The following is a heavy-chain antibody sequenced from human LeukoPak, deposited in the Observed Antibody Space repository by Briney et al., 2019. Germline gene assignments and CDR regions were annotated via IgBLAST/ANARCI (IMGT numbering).Heavy chain of an antibody. Sequence: SETLSLTCAVSGGSISSGGYSWSWIRQPPGKGLEWIGYIYHSGSTYYDPSLKSRVTISVDRSKNQFSLKLSSVTAADTAVYYCPRALDILTGYNANDAFDIGGKGKMVTVSS. V-gene: IGHV4-30-2*01. CDR3: PRALDILTGYNANDAFDI. J-gene: IGHJ3*02. CDR2: IYHSGST. CDR1: GGSISSGGYS. D-gene: IGHD3-9*01.